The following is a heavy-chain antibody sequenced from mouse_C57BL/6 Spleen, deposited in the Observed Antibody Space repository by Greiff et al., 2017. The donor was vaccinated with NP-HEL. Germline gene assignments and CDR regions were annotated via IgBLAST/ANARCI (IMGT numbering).Heavy chain of an antibody. CDR2: IYPGDGDT. V-gene: IGHV1-82*01. D-gene: IGHD2-1*01. J-gene: IGHJ4*01. CDR1: GYAFSSSW. CDR3: ARWELPGAMDY. Sequence: VQLQQSGPELVKPGASVKISCKASGYAFSSSWMNWVKQRPGKGLEWIGRIYPGDGDTNYNGKFKGKATLTADKSSSTAYMQLSSLTSEDSAVYFCARWELPGAMDYWGQGTSVTVSS.